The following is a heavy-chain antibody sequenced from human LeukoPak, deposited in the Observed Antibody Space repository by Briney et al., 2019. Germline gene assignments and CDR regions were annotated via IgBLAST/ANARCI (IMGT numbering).Heavy chain of an antibody. Sequence: GASVKVSCKPSGYSFIDYYMHWVRQAPGQGLEWIGWINPNSGGTSYAQNFQGRVTMTRDTSISTAYMELTRVTSDDTAVYYCARDVSSGLDNWGQGTLLTVSS. CDR3: ARDVSSGLDN. CDR1: GYSFIDYY. CDR2: INPNSGGT. J-gene: IGHJ4*02. V-gene: IGHV1-2*02. D-gene: IGHD6-6*01.